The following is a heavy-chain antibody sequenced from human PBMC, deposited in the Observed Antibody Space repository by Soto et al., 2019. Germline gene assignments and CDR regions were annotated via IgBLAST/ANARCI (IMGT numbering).Heavy chain of an antibody. Sequence: QVQLVQSGAEVKKPGASVKVSCKASGYTFTSYGISWVRQAPGQGLEWMGWISAYNGNTNYAQKLQGRVTMTTDTSTSTAYMELRSLRSDDTAVYYCARDRRYSGYDSTKARYDYWGQGTLVTVSS. J-gene: IGHJ4*02. D-gene: IGHD5-12*01. CDR1: GYTFTSYG. CDR2: ISAYNGNT. CDR3: ARDRRYSGYDSTKARYDY. V-gene: IGHV1-18*01.